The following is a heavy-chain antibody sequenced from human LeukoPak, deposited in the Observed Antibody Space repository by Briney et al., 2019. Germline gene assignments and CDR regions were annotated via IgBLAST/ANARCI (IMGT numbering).Heavy chain of an antibody. V-gene: IGHV4-4*07. D-gene: IGHD3-3*01. CDR2: IYTSGST. Sequence: SETLSLTCTVSGGSISSYYWSWIRQPAGKGLEWIGRIYTSGSTNYNPSLKSRVTMSVDTSKNQFSLKLSSVTAADTAVYYCARDQPSYYDFWSGYFRPASEYNWSDPWGQGTLVTVSS. CDR3: ARDQPSYYDFWSGYFRPASEYNWSDP. CDR1: GGSISSYY. J-gene: IGHJ5*02.